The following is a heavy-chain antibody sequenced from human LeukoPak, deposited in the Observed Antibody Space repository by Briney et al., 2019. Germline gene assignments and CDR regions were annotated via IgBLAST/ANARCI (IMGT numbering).Heavy chain of an antibody. Sequence: GGSLRLSCAASGSTFSDYWMAWVRQAPGKGLEWVANIWPDGSDKYHVDSVRGRFTISRDNAQNSLNLQMNSLRAEDSGVYYCGRWGVNAGLDRWGQGTLVIVSS. CDR3: GRWGVNAGLDR. CDR2: IWPDGSDK. CDR1: GSTFSDYW. J-gene: IGHJ5*02. V-gene: IGHV3-7*01. D-gene: IGHD3-10*01.